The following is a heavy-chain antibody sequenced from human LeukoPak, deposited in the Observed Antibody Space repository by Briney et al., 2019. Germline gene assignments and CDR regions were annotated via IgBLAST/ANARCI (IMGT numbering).Heavy chain of an antibody. CDR1: GGSISSSSYY. D-gene: IGHD3-3*01. Sequence: SETLSLTCTVSGGSISSSSYYWGWIRQPPGKGLEWIGSIYYSGSTYNNPSLKSRVTISVDTSKNQFSLKLSSVTAADTAVYYCARRNYDFWSGYSYYFDYWGQGTLVTVSS. J-gene: IGHJ4*02. CDR3: ARRNYDFWSGYSYYFDY. V-gene: IGHV4-39*01. CDR2: IYYSGST.